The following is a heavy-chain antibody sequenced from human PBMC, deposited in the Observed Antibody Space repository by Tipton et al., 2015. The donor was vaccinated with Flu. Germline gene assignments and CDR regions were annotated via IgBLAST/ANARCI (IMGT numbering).Heavy chain of an antibody. J-gene: IGHJ3*02. CDR3: ASELGPRDAFDI. CDR1: GFTFSNAW. Sequence: GSLRLSCAASGFTFSNAWMSWVRQAPGKGLEWVSVIYSGGSTYYADSVKGRFTISRDNSKNTLYLQMNSLRAEDTAVYYCASELGPRDAFDIWGQGTMVTVSS. V-gene: IGHV3-53*01. D-gene: IGHD7-27*01. CDR2: IYSGGST.